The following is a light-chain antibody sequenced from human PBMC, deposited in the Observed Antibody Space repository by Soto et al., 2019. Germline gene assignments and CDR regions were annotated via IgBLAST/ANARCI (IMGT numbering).Light chain of an antibody. CDR3: QQYGSTPST. CDR1: QSISRW. CDR2: GAF. Sequence: TQSPSTLSASVGDRVTITCRASQSISRWLAWYQQRPGQAPRLLIYGAFNRAPGIPDRFSGSGAGTDFTLTITRLEPEDFAVYHCQQYGSTPSTFGGGTKVEIK. J-gene: IGKJ4*01. V-gene: IGKV3-20*01.